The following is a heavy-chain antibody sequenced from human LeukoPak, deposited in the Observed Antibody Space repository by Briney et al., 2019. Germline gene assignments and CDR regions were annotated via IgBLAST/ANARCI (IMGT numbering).Heavy chain of an antibody. CDR2: INTNTGNP. V-gene: IGHV7-4-1*02. D-gene: IGHD6-13*01. J-gene: IGHJ3*02. CDR1: GYTSTGYY. CDR3: AYSSMHFAEDAFDI. Sequence: ASVKVSCKASGYTSTGYYMHWVRQAPGQGLEWMGWINTNTGNPTYAQGFTGRFVFSLDTSVSTAYLQISSLKAEDTAVYYCAYSSMHFAEDAFDIWGQGTMVTVSS.